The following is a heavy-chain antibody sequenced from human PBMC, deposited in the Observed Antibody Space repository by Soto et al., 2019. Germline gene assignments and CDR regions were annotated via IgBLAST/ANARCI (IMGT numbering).Heavy chain of an antibody. V-gene: IGHV1-18*01. Sequence: GASVKVSCKASGYTFTSYGISWVRQAPRQGLEWMGWISVYNGNTNYAQKLQGRVTMTTDTSTSTAYMELRSLRSDDTAVYYCARDLSSGWFDAFDIWGQGTMVTVSS. CDR1: GYTFTSYG. J-gene: IGHJ3*02. CDR2: ISVYNGNT. D-gene: IGHD6-19*01. CDR3: ARDLSSGWFDAFDI.